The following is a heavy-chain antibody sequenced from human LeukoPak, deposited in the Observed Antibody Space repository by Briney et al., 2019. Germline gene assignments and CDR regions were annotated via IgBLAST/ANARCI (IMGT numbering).Heavy chain of an antibody. J-gene: IGHJ4*02. Sequence: PGGSLRLSCAASGFTFSSYAMSWVRQAPGKGLEWVSVISGSGGNTYYADSVKGRFTISRDNSKNTLSLQMSSLRVEDTALYYCAKYSDSTGAHYFDYWGQGTLVTVSS. CDR2: ISGSGGNT. V-gene: IGHV3-23*01. CDR3: AKYSDSTGAHYFDY. D-gene: IGHD2/OR15-2a*01. CDR1: GFTFSSYA.